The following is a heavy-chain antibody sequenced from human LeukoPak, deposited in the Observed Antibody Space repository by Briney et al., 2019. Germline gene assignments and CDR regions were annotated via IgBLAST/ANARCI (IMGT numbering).Heavy chain of an antibody. J-gene: IGHJ3*02. CDR1: GGTFSSYT. D-gene: IGHD6-6*01. Sequence: ASVKVSCKASGGTFSSYTISWVRQAPGQGLEWMGRIIPILGIANSAQKFQGRVTITADKSTSTAYMELSSLRSEDTAVYYCARFRYSSSSGLQGWFQNDAFDIWGQGTMVTVSS. CDR3: ARFRYSSSSGLQGWFQNDAFDI. CDR2: IIPILGIA. V-gene: IGHV1-69*02.